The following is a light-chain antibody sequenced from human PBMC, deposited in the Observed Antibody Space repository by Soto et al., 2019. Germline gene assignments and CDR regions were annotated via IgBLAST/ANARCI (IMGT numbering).Light chain of an antibody. CDR2: VAS. V-gene: IGKV3-15*01. CDR1: QSVSTS. Sequence: EVVLTQSPATLSVSPGERATLSCRASQSVSTSLAWYQQKPGQAPRLLIFVASTRATGIPARFSGSGSGTEFTLTISSLQSEDFAVYYCQQDYNWPWTFSQGTKVEIK. J-gene: IGKJ1*01. CDR3: QQDYNWPWT.